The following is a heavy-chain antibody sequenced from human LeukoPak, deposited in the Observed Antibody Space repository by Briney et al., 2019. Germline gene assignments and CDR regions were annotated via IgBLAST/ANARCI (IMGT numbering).Heavy chain of an antibody. V-gene: IGHV1-2*02. J-gene: IGHJ4*02. CDR1: GYTFRSYG. Sequence: ASVKVSCKASGYTFRSYGISWVRKAPGQGLEWMGWINPNSGGTNYAQKFQGRVTMTRDTSISTAYMELSRLRSDDTAVYYCARVYDSSGGIDYWGQGALVTVSS. CDR3: ARVYDSSGGIDY. CDR2: INPNSGGT. D-gene: IGHD3-22*01.